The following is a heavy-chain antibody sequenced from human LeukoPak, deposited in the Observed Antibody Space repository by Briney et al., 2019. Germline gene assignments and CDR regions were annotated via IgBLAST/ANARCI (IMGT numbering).Heavy chain of an antibody. V-gene: IGHV3-21*01. CDR1: GFTFSSYS. D-gene: IGHD5-24*01. CDR3: ARDLGDGYTIDY. Sequence: GGSLRLSCAASGFTFSSYSMNWVRQAPGKGLEWVSSISSSSSYIYYADSVKGRLTISSDNAKNSLYLQMNSLRAEDTAVYYCARDLGDGYTIDYWGQGTLVTVSS. J-gene: IGHJ4*02. CDR2: ISSSSSYI.